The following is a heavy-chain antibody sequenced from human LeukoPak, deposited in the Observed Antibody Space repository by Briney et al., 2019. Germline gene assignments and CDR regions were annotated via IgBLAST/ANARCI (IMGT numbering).Heavy chain of an antibody. D-gene: IGHD3-22*01. Sequence: SQTLSLTCTVSGGSISSGGYYWSCIRQHPGKGLEWIGYIYYSGSTYYNPSLKSRVTISVDTSKNQFSLKLSSVTAADTAVYYCARAPDYYDSSGYQFDYWGQGTLVTVSS. CDR3: ARAPDYYDSSGYQFDY. CDR1: GGSISSGGYY. J-gene: IGHJ4*02. CDR2: IYYSGST. V-gene: IGHV4-31*03.